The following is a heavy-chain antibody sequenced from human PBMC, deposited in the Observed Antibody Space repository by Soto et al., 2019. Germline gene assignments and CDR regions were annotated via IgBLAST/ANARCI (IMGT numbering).Heavy chain of an antibody. Sequence: LRLSCAASGFTFSGSAMHWVRQASGKGLEWVGRIRSKANSYATAYAASVKGRFTISRDDSKNTAYLQMNSLKTEDTAVYYCTRRYYDSSGYYYTFDYWGQGTLVTVSS. V-gene: IGHV3-73*01. CDR3: TRRYYDSSGYYYTFDY. CDR1: GFTFSGSA. J-gene: IGHJ4*02. CDR2: IRSKANSYAT. D-gene: IGHD3-22*01.